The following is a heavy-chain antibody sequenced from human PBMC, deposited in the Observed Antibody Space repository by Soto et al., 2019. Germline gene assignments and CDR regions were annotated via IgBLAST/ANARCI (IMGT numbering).Heavy chain of an antibody. V-gene: IGHV1-24*01. Sequence: ASVKVSCKVSGYTLTELSMHWVRQAPGKGLEWMGGFDPEDGETIYAQKFQGRVTMTEDTSTDTAYMELSSLRSEDTAVYYCATGRSGSYYRHARNDFEIWGQGTMVTASS. CDR3: ATGRSGSYYRHARNDFEI. CDR1: GYTLTELS. D-gene: IGHD1-26*01. CDR2: FDPEDGET. J-gene: IGHJ3*02.